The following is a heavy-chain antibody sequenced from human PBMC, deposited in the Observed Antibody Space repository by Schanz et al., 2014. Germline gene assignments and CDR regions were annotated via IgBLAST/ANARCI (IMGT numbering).Heavy chain of an antibody. D-gene: IGHD6-19*01. V-gene: IGHV3-74*01. CDR1: GFTFSTYW. CDR2: INSDGTTT. Sequence: EVQLVESGGGLVQPGGSLRLSCAASGFTFSTYWMHWVRQAPGKGLVWVSHINSDGTTTTYADSVKGRFTISRDNAENTLYLQMNSLRVEDTAMYYCARDPNTSAWLPYFDTSGQGTLVTVSA. CDR3: ARDPNTSAWLPYFDT. J-gene: IGHJ4*02.